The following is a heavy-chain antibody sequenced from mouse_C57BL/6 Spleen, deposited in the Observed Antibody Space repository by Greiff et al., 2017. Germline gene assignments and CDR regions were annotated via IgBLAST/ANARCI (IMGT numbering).Heavy chain of an antibody. CDR3: ARRRVYRYFEV. CDR2: IYPSDSET. V-gene: IGHV1-61*01. J-gene: IGHJ1*03. CDR1: GYTFTSYW. Sequence: QVQLQQPGAELVRPGSSVKLSCKASGYTFTSYWMDWVKQRPGQGLEWIGNIYPSDSETHYNQKFKDKATLTVDKSSSTAYMQLSSLTSEDSAVYYCARRRVYRYFEVWGTGTTGTVSS.